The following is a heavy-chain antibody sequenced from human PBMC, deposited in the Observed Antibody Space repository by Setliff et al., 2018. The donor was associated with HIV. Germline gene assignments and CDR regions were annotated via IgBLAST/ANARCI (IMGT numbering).Heavy chain of an antibody. CDR3: ARGDPYDFYYFDY. CDR2: ISTDSDFI. V-gene: IGHV3-21*01. Sequence: LRLSCAASRFNFNNYAMNWVRQAPGKGLEWVSSISTDSDFIYYIDSVKGRFSISRDNAKNSMWLQMSSLRAEDTAVYYCARGDPYDFYYFDYWGQGTLVTVSS. J-gene: IGHJ4*02. D-gene: IGHD3-16*01. CDR1: RFNFNNYA.